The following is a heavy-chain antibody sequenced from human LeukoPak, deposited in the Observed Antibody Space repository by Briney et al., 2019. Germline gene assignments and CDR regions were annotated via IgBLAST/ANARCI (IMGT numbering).Heavy chain of an antibody. V-gene: IGHV4-59*08. J-gene: IGHJ4*02. CDR3: VRHYCSSTRCYSFSD. CDR1: GASLSNYY. Sequence: SETLSLTCSDSGASLSNYYWSWIRQSPGKGLEWIGYIFSSGSINYNPSLKSRVTISLDTSKNQFSLKLSSVTAADTAIYYCVRHYCSSTRCYSFSDWGQGTLVTVSS. D-gene: IGHD2-2*01. CDR2: IFSSGSI.